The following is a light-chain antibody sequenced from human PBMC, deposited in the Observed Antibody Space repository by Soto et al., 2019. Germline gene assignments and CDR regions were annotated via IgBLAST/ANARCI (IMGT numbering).Light chain of an antibody. CDR2: AAS. V-gene: IGKV1-12*01. Sequence: DIQMTQSPSSVSASVGDRVTITCRASQGISSWLAWYQRKPGKAPKLLIYAASSLQSGVPSRFSGSGSGTDFTLTISSLQPEDFATYYCQQANSFPTTFGGGTKVDIK. J-gene: IGKJ4*01. CDR1: QGISSW. CDR3: QQANSFPTT.